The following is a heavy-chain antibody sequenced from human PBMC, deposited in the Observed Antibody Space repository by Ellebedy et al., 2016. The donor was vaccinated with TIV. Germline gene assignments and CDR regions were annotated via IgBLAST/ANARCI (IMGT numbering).Heavy chain of an antibody. J-gene: IGHJ3*02. CDR2: IIGTGSTT. CDR3: ARRGNYLGDAFDM. V-gene: IGHV3-48*02. D-gene: IGHD1-26*01. CDR1: GFTFDMYS. Sequence: GESLKISXAASGFTFDMYSMNWVRQAAGKGLEWISVIIGTGSTTYYADSVRGRFTVSRDNAKNSLYLQMNSLRDEDTALYYCARRGNYLGDAFDMWGHGAVVIVSS.